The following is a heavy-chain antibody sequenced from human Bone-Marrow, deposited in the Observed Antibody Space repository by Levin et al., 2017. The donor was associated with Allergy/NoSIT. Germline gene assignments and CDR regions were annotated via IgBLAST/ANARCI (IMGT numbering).Heavy chain of an antibody. V-gene: IGHV1-18*01. CDR3: ARDHLSYYDDSDWRIDY. CDR2: ISVYNGNT. Sequence: GASVKVSCKASGYSFTSYGISWVRQAPGQGLEWMGWISVYNGNTNYAQKLQGRVTMTTDTSTSTAYMELRRPRSDDTAVHYCARDHLSYYDDSDWRIDYWGQGTLVTVSS. D-gene: IGHD3-22*01. J-gene: IGHJ4*02. CDR1: GYSFTSYG.